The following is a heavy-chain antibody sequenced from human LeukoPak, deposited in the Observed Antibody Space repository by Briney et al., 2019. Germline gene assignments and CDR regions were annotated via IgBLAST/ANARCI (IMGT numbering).Heavy chain of an antibody. D-gene: IGHD2-21*01. CDR2: IKEDGSEK. V-gene: IGHV3-7*05. CDR1: GFTFSGYW. CDR3: VRDCGFHTFDY. J-gene: IGHJ4*02. Sequence: GGSLRLSCAASGFTFSGYWMTWVPQAPGKGLEYVANIKEDGSEKYYVDSVKGRFTISRDNTKNSLYLQMSSLRGDDTAVYYCVRDCGFHTFDYWGQGTLVTVSS.